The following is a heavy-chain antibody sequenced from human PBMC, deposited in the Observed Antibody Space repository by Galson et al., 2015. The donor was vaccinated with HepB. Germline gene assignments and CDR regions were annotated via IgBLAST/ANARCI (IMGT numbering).Heavy chain of an antibody. Sequence: ETLSLTCTVSGGSISSYYWSWIRQPPGKGLEWIGYIYYSGSTNYNPSLKSRVTISVDTSKNQFSLKLSSVTAADTAVYYCARVLRDILTMPIYWFDPWGQGTLVTVSS. V-gene: IGHV4-59*01. D-gene: IGHD3-9*01. J-gene: IGHJ5*02. CDR2: IYYSGST. CDR3: ARVLRDILTMPIYWFDP. CDR1: GGSISSYY.